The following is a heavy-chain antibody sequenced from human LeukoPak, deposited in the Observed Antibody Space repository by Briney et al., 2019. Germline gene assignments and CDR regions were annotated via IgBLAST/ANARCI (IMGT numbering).Heavy chain of an antibody. CDR2: INPNTGGA. V-gene: IGHV1-2*02. CDR3: ARVEYCTVGVCHSCDL. CDR1: GYTFTGPY. D-gene: IGHD2-8*02. J-gene: IGHJ4*02. Sequence: GASVKVSCKASGYTFTGPYIHWLRQAPGQGPEWMGWINPNTGGARYAQKFQGRVTVTRDTSITTAYMEVSRLTSDDTAIYYCARVEYCTVGVCHSCDLWGQGTLVTVSS.